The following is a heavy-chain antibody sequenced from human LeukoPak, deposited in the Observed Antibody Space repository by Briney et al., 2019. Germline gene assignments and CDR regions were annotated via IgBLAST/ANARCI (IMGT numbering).Heavy chain of an antibody. CDR2: ISSDEYRT. J-gene: IGHJ4*02. D-gene: IGHD3-10*01. Sequence: PGGSLRLSCAASGFPFSTYDMHWVRQAPDKGLQWVAVISSDEYRTDYPDSVRGRFTISRDNFKNTVDLQMISVTAEDTAMYFCAKGLGTGSVLARPLHYWGQGTLVTVSS. CDR3: AKGLGTGSVLARPLHY. CDR1: GFPFSTYD. V-gene: IGHV3-30*18.